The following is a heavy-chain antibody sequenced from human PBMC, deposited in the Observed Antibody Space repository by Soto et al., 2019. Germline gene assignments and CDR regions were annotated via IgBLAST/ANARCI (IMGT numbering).Heavy chain of an antibody. D-gene: IGHD2-2*01. V-gene: IGHV3-9*01. J-gene: IGHJ4*02. Sequence: EVQLVESGGGLVQPGRSLRLSCAASGFTFDDYAMHWVRQAPGKGLEWVSGISWNSGSIGYADSVKGRFTISRDNAKNSLYLQMNSLRAEDTALDYRAKGGQLLTEGGGYWGQGTLVTVSS. CDR3: AKGGQLLTEGGGY. CDR2: ISWNSGSI. CDR1: GFTFDDYA.